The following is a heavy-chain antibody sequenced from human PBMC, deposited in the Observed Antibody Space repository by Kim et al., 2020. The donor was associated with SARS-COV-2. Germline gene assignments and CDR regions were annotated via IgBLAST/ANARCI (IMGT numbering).Heavy chain of an antibody. V-gene: IGHV4-34*01. CDR3: AGRYFDWPFDY. CDR1: GGSFSGYY. J-gene: IGHJ4*02. Sequence: SETLSLTCAVYGGSFSGYYWSWIRQPPGKGLEWIGEINHSGSTNYNPSLKSRVTISVDTSKNQFSLKLSSVTAADTAVYYCAGRYFDWPFDYWGQGTLVTVSS. CDR2: INHSGST. D-gene: IGHD3-9*01.